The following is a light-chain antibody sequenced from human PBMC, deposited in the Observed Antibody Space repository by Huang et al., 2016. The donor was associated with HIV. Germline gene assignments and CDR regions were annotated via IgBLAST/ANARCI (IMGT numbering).Light chain of an antibody. CDR2: DAS. Sequence: EIVMTQSPATLSVSPGARATLSCRASQNITRLAWYQHKPGQAPRLLSYDASSRATGVPARFSGGGSGTDFTLTVSSLQSDDFALYYCQQYDDWPPWTFGQGTQVDMK. J-gene: IGKJ1*01. CDR3: QQYDDWPPWT. V-gene: IGKV3-15*01. CDR1: QNITR.